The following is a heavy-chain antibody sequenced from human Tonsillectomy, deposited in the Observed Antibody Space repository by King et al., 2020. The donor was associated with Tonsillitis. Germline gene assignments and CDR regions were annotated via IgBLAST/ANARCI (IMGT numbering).Heavy chain of an antibody. CDR3: ASERSSRYYYYGMDV. V-gene: IGHV3-30-3*01. CDR1: GFTFSSYA. Sequence: AQLVQSGGGVVQPGRSLRLSCAASGFTFSSYAMHWVRQAPGKGLEWVAVISYDGSNKYYADSVKGRFTISRDNSKNTLYLQMNSLRAEDTAVYYCASERSSRYYYYGMDVWGQGTTVTVSS. J-gene: IGHJ6*02. CDR2: ISYDGSNK.